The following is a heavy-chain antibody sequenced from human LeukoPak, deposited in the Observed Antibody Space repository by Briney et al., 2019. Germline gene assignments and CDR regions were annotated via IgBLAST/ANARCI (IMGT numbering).Heavy chain of an antibody. CDR2: ISGSGGST. CDR1: GFTFSSYA. CDR3: AKDFQGRWTIDY. V-gene: IGHV3-23*01. J-gene: IGHJ4*02. D-gene: IGHD3/OR15-3a*01. Sequence: PGGSLRLSCAASGFTFSSYAMSWVRQAPGKGLEWVSAISGSGGSTYYADSVKGRFTISRDNSKNTLYLQMNSLRPEDTAVYYCAKDFQGRWTIDYWGQGTLVTVSP.